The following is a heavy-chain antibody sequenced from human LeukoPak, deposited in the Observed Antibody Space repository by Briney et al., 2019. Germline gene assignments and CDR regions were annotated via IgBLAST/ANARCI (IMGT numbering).Heavy chain of an antibody. CDR1: GFTFSSYS. CDR2: ISSSSSYI. CDR3: ARDEYLIFGAAYGMDV. Sequence: GGSLRLSCAASGFTFSSYSMNWVRQAPGKGLEWVSSISSSSSYIYYADSVKGRFTISRDNAKNSLYLQMNSLRAEDTAVYYCARDEYLIFGAAYGMDVWGQGTTVTVSS. J-gene: IGHJ6*02. D-gene: IGHD3-3*01. V-gene: IGHV3-21*01.